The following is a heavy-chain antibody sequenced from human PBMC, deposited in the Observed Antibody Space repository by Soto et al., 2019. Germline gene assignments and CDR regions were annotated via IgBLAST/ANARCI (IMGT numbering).Heavy chain of an antibody. CDR1: GECVSSGGYS. D-gene: IGHD6-19*01. V-gene: IGHV4-31*03. CDR2: IYYSGST. CDR3: ARAPIAVAGLDAFDI. J-gene: IGHJ3*02. Sequence: SECLSIGCTVSGECVSSGGYSWTWNSQHTGKGLEWIGYIYYSGSTCYNPSLKSRVTISVDTSKNQFSLKLSSVTAADTAVYYCARAPIAVAGLDAFDIWGQGTMVTVSS.